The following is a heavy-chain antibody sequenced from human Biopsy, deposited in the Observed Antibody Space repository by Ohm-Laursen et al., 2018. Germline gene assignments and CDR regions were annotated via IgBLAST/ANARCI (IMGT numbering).Heavy chain of an antibody. CDR1: GFNFNDYG. Sequence: SLRLSCAASGFNFNDYGMHWVRQAPGKGLEWVAVISHDGRSRFYVDSVKGRLTISRDNAKNSLYLQMDRLRAEDTAVYYCAREGELVADEYFDYWGQGILVTVSS. V-gene: IGHV3-30*03. J-gene: IGHJ4*02. CDR2: ISHDGRSR. CDR3: AREGELVADEYFDY. D-gene: IGHD6-13*01.